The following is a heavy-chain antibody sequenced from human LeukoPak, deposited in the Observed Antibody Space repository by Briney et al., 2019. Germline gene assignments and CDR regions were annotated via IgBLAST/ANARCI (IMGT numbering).Heavy chain of an antibody. CDR2: IMPVSGPT. CDR3: ATGSHGGIDY. J-gene: IGHJ4*02. V-gene: IGHV1-69*13. CDR1: GFKFGSYG. Sequence: SVKVSCKTSGFKFGSYGINWVRQAPGQGLEWMGEIMPVSGPTTYAQDFQGRVTITEDESTSTAYMELSGLRSEDTAVFYCATGSHGGIDYWGQGSLVIVSS. D-gene: IGHD3-16*01.